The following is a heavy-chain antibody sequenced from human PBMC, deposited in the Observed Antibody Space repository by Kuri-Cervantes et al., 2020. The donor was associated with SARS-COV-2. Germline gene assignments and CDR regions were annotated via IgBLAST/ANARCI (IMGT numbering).Heavy chain of an antibody. V-gene: IGHV4-34*01. J-gene: IGHJ4*02. CDR1: GGSFSGYY. CDR2: INHSGST. D-gene: IGHD6-6*01. CDR3: ARGPRWSIAASFDY. Sequence: ESLKIPCAVYGGSFSGYYWSWIRQPPGKGLEWIGEINHSGSTNYNPSLKSRVTISVDTSKNQFSLKLSSVTAADTAVYYCARGPRWSIAASFDYWGQGTLVTVSS.